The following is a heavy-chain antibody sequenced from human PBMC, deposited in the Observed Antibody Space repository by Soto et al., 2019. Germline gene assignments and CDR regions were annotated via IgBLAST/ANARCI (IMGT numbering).Heavy chain of an antibody. CDR3: AKDSDQLLFDYYYYGMDV. V-gene: IGHV3-30*18. Sequence: ESGGGVVQPGGSLRLSCEASGFTFSKFGIHWVRQAPGKGLEWVAVVSYDGSFKYYADSVKGRFTISRDNFKNTLYLQMNSLRPADTALYYCAKDSDQLLFDYYYYGMDVWGQGTTVTVSS. J-gene: IGHJ6*02. CDR2: VSYDGSFK. CDR1: GFTFSKFG. D-gene: IGHD2-2*01.